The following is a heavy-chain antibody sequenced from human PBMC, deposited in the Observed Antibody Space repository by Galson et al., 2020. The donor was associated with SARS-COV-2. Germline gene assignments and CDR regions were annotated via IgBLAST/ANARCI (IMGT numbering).Heavy chain of an antibody. Sequence: ASVKVSCKASGYTFDTYGLSWVRQAPGQGLEWMGWTGAYNGNTNYVQKFQGRVTMTADTSTSTAYMELTNLRSDDTAVYYCARDRSGSSGVWGQGTRVIVSS. CDR3: ARDRSGSSGV. D-gene: IGHD1-26*01. V-gene: IGHV1-18*01. CDR1: GYTFDTYG. J-gene: IGHJ4*02. CDR2: TGAYNGNT.